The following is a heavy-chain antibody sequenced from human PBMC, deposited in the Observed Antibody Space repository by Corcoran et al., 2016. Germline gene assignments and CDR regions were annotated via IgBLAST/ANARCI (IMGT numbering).Heavy chain of an antibody. Sequence: QLQLQESGPGLVKPSETLSLTCTVSGGSISSSSYYWGWIRQPPGKGLEWIGSIYYSGSTYDNPSLKSRVTISVDTSKNQFSLKLSSVTAAATAVYYCARDGRYCSGGSCYPFDYWGQGTLVTVSS. CDR3: ARDGRYCSGGSCYPFDY. D-gene: IGHD2-15*01. J-gene: IGHJ4*02. CDR2: IYYSGST. CDR1: GGSISSSSYY. V-gene: IGHV4-39*07.